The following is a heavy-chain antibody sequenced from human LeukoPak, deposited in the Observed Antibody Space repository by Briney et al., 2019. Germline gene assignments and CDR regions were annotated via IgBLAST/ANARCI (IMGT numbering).Heavy chain of an antibody. J-gene: IGHJ5*02. D-gene: IGHD2/OR15-2a*01. Sequence: VGVAFGKELEWVGWIKPSSGDTLYEQKFQGRVTMTRDKSISSAYMELSSLRSDDTAVYYCARKSAGFLTAWGQGTLVTVSS. CDR2: IKPSSGDT. CDR3: ARKSAGFLTA. V-gene: IGHV1-2*02.